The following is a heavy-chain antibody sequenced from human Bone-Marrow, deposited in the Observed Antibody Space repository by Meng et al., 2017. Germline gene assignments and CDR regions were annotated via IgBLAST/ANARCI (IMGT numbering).Heavy chain of an antibody. D-gene: IGHD6-19*01. CDR1: GFSFSSYA. CDR2: TSYDGSNK. CDR3: ARDFEGSGWSAALSDAFDI. V-gene: IGHV3-30*01. Sequence: LSLTCAASGFSFSSYAMHWVRHAPGKGLEWVAVTSYDGSNKYYADSVKGRFTISRDNSKNTLYLQMYSLRAEDTAVYYCARDFEGSGWSAALSDAFDIWGQGTMVTVSS. J-gene: IGHJ3*02.